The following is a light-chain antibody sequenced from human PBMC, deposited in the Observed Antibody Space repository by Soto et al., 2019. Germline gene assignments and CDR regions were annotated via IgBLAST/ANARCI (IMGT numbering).Light chain of an antibody. CDR1: QSISSW. J-gene: IGKJ2*01. CDR3: QQYNSQMYT. Sequence: DIQMTHSPSTLSASVGDRVTITCRASQSISSWLAWYQQKPGKAPKLLIYDASSLESGVPSRFSGSGSGTEFTLTISSLQPDDFATYYCQQYNSQMYTFGQGTKLEIK. V-gene: IGKV1-5*01. CDR2: DAS.